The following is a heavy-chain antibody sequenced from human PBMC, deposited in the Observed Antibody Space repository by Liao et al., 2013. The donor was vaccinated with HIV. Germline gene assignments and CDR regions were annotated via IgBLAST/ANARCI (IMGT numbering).Heavy chain of an antibody. CDR1: GGSISSSAYY. J-gene: IGHJ6*03. CDR2: IYYTGST. CDR3: ARENGYNYGSYYYYYMDV. D-gene: IGHD5-18*01. V-gene: IGHV4-39*07. Sequence: QLQLQESGPGLVKPSETLSLTCSVSGGSISSSAYYWGWIRQPPGRGLEWIGSIYYTGSTHYNPSLKSRVTISVDTSRNEFSLKLRSVTAADTAVYYCARENGYNYGSYYYYYMDVWAKDRRHRLL.